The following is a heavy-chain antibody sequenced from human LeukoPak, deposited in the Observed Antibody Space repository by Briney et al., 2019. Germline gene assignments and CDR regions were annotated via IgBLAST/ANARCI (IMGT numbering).Heavy chain of an antibody. CDR3: ARDARYCSSTSCYGGRDFDY. J-gene: IGHJ4*02. V-gene: IGHV1-69*05. D-gene: IGHD2-2*01. Sequence: ASVKVSCKASGGTFSSYAISWVRQAPGQGLEWMGRIIPIFGTANYAQKFQGRVTITTDESRSTAYMELSSLRSDDTAVYYCARDARYCSSTSCYGGRDFDYWGQGTLVTVSS. CDR1: GGTFSSYA. CDR2: IIPIFGTA.